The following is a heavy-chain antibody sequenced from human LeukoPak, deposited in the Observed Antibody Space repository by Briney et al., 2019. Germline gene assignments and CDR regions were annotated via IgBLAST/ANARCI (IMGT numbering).Heavy chain of an antibody. D-gene: IGHD1-7*01. CDR3: AVTLVGTTREFDY. CDR2: ITNTGGNA. J-gene: IGHJ4*02. CDR1: GFTFSSYA. Sequence: GGSLRLSCAASGFTFSSYAMSRVRQAPGKGLDWVSVITNTGGNAYYADSVKGRFTISRDNSKNTLFLEMNSLRGDDTALYYCAVTLVGTTREFDYWGQGTLVTVSS. V-gene: IGHV3-23*01.